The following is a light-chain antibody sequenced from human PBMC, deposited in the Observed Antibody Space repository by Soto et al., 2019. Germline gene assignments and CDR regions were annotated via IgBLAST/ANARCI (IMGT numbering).Light chain of an antibody. J-gene: IGKJ2*01. CDR1: LPVSSN. CDR3: QQYNNWPYT. V-gene: IGKV3-15*01. CDR2: RLS. Sequence: EIVMTQSPATLSVSPGESATLSCRASLPVSSNLAWYRQIPGQAPTLLIYRLSTRATDIPARFSGSGSGTEFTLTISSLQSEDFAVYYCQQYNNWPYTFGPGTKLEIK.